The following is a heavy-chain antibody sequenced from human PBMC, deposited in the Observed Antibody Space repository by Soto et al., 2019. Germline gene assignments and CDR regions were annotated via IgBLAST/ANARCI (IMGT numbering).Heavy chain of an antibody. Sequence: PGGSLRLCCEASVFRFNSYSMNWFRQAPQKGLEWVSLIDARSNYIYYADSVKGRFTISRDNARNSLYLQMDSLRVEDTAVYYCVRENEMAGATSAFEYWGQGTPVTVSS. V-gene: IGHV3-21*06. CDR2: IDARSNYI. J-gene: IGHJ4*02. D-gene: IGHD1-26*01. CDR3: VRENEMAGATSAFEY. CDR1: VFRFNSYS.